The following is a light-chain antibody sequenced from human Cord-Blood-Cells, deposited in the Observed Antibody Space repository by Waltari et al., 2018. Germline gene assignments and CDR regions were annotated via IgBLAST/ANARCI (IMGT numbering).Light chain of an antibody. J-gene: IGKJ1*01. CDR3: QQRSNWPPWT. V-gene: IGKV3-11*01. Sequence: EIVLTQSPATLSLSPGERATLSCRASQSVISYLAWYQQKPSQAPRLLIYDASNRATGIPARFSGSGSGTDFTLTISSLEPEDFAVYYCQQRSNWPPWTFGQGTKVEIK. CDR1: QSVISY. CDR2: DAS.